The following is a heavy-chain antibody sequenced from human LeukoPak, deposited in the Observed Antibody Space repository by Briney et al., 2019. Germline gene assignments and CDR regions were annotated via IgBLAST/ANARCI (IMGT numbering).Heavy chain of an antibody. CDR2: INPSGGST. D-gene: IGHD2-21*02. V-gene: IGHV1-46*01. Sequence: GASVKVSCKASRYTLTSYYMHWVRQAPGQGLEWMGIINPSGGSTSYAQKFQGRVTMTRDTSTSTVYMELSSLRSEDTAVYYCARDQTSDVVVTATPDYWGQGTLVTVSS. J-gene: IGHJ4*02. CDR1: RYTLTSYY. CDR3: ARDQTSDVVVTATPDY.